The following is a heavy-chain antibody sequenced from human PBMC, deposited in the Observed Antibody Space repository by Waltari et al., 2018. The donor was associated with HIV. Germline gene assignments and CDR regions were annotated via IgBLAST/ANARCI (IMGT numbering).Heavy chain of an antibody. Sequence: QVQLVQSGTEVKKPGASVKVSCKASGYMFLRSGVSWVRQAPGQGLEWRGWISAFNGNTKYAQKVQVRVTRTTETTTSTAHMELRSLRSEDTAVYYCARGGGVGCSSTTCDWTSMGVWGQGTTVTVSS. CDR3: ARGGGVGCSSTTCDWTSMGV. CDR1: GYMFLRSG. V-gene: IGHV1-18*01. D-gene: IGHD2-2*01. J-gene: IGHJ6*02. CDR2: ISAFNGNT.